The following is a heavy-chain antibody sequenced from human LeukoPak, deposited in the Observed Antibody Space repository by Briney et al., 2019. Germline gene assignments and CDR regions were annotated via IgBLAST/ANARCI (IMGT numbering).Heavy chain of an antibody. J-gene: IGHJ6*02. Sequence: GGSLRLSCAASGFTFSNYWMTWVRQASGKGLEWVANANEDGSQRYYVDSVKGRFNISRDNTKQSLYLQMNSLRAEDTAEHYCVTPDISGATSNYYYYGMDVWGQGTTVTVSS. V-gene: IGHV3-7*01. CDR1: GFTFSNYW. D-gene: IGHD1-20*01. CDR2: ANEDGSQR. CDR3: VTPDISGATSNYYYYGMDV.